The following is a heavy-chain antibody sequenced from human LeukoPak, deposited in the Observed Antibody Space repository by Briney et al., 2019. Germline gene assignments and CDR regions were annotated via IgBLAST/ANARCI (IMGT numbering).Heavy chain of an antibody. Sequence: SETLSLTCAVSGGSISSYYWSWIRQPPGKGLEWIGEINHSGSTSYNPSLKSRVTISIDTSKNQFSLNLSSVSAADTSVYYCARKIYGSGLNWGQGTLVTVSS. D-gene: IGHD3-10*01. V-gene: IGHV4-34*01. CDR3: ARKIYGSGLN. CDR1: GGSISSYY. CDR2: INHSGST. J-gene: IGHJ4*02.